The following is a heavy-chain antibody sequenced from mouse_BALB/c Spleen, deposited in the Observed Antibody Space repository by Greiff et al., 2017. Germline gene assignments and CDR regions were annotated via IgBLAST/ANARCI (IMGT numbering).Heavy chain of an antibody. CDR1: GFTFSSYA. CDR3: ARYGSSFDY. J-gene: IGHJ2*01. Sequence: DVHLVESGGGLVKPGGSLKLSCAASGFTFSSYAMSWVRQTPEKRLEWVVSISSGGSTYYPDSVKGRFTISRDNARNILYLQMSSLRSEDTAMYYCARYGSSFDYWGQGTTLTVSS. V-gene: IGHV5-6-5*01. CDR2: ISSGGST. D-gene: IGHD1-1*01.